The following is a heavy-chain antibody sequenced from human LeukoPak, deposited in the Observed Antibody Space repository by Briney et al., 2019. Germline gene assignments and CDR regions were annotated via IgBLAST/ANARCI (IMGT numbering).Heavy chain of an antibody. CDR1: GYTFTGYY. CDR2: INPNSGGT. D-gene: IGHD6-6*01. CDR3: ARGAGSSFGYFDC. V-gene: IGHV1-2*06. J-gene: IGHJ4*02. Sequence: ASVKVSCKASGYTFTGYYMHWVRQAPGQGLEWMGRINPNSGGTNYAQKFQGRVTMTRDTSISTAYMELSRLRSDDTAVFYCARGAGSSFGYFDCWGQGTLVTVSS.